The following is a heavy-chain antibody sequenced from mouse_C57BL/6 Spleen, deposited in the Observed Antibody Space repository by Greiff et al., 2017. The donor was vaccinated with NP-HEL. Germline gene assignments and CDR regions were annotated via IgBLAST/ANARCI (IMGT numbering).Heavy chain of an antibody. J-gene: IGHJ1*03. CDR1: GYTSTSYW. Sequence: QVQLQQPGAELVMPGASVKLSCKASGYTSTSYWMHWVKQRPGQGLEWIGEIDPSDSYTNYNQKFQGKSTLTVDKSSSTAYMQLSSLTSEDSAVDYCARRNWDDWYFDVWGTGTTVTVSS. CDR2: IDPSDSYT. V-gene: IGHV1-69*01. CDR3: ARRNWDDWYFDV. D-gene: IGHD4-1*01.